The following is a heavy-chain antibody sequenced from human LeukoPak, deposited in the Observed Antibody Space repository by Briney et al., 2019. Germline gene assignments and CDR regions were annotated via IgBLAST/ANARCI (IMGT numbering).Heavy chain of an antibody. Sequence: GGSLRLSCAASGVTVSSNYMSWVRQAPGKGLEWVSVLYSDGSTYYADSVKGRFTISRDNSKNTLYLQMNSLRAEDTAVYYCARDRRGPDYTGNLDYWGQGTLVTVSS. J-gene: IGHJ4*02. CDR1: GVTVSSNY. D-gene: IGHD4-11*01. CDR2: LYSDGST. CDR3: ARDRRGPDYTGNLDY. V-gene: IGHV3-66*01.